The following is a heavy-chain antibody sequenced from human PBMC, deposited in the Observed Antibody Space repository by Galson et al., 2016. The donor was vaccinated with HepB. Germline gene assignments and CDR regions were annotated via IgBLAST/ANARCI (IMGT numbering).Heavy chain of an antibody. D-gene: IGHD1-26*01. CDR3: ARDQGLLHYYYGMDV. CDR1: GFTFNNYG. CDR2: ISYDGNNR. J-gene: IGHJ6*02. Sequence: SLRLSCATSGFTFNNYGINWVRQAPGKGLEWVAVISYDGNNRHYADAVKGRFTISRDSSTNTVYLQMNSLRADDTAVYFCARDQGLLHYYYGMDVWGQGTTVTVSS. V-gene: IGHV3-33*08.